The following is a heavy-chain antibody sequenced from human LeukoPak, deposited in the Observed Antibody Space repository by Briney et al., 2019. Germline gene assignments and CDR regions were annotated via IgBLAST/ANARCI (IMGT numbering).Heavy chain of an antibody. D-gene: IGHD6-19*01. CDR1: GGSISNINNW. Sequence: SETLSLTCVVSGGSISNINNWWSWVRQPPGKGLEWIGEIHRSGSTNYNPSLKSRVTISMDQSKNQLSLKVSSVTAADTAVYYCARDSRVSSGWYGDAFDIWGQGTMVTVSS. CDR2: IHRSGST. V-gene: IGHV4-4*02. J-gene: IGHJ3*02. CDR3: ARDSRVSSGWYGDAFDI.